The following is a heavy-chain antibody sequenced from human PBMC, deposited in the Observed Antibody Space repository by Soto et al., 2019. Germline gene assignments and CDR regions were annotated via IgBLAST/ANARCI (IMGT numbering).Heavy chain of an antibody. Sequence: HPGGSLRLSCAASGFTFSSYCMHWVRQAPGKGLEWVAVISYDGSNKYYADSVKGRFTISRDNSKNTLYLQMNSLRAEDTAVYYCAKDLREVAVAGPYFDYWGQGTLVTVSS. CDR1: GFTFSSYC. J-gene: IGHJ4*02. CDR2: ISYDGSNK. CDR3: AKDLREVAVAGPYFDY. D-gene: IGHD6-19*01. V-gene: IGHV3-30*18.